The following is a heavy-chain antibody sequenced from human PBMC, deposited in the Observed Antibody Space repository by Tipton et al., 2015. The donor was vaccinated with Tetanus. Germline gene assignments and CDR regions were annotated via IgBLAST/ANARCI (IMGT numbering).Heavy chain of an antibody. CDR2: IYNIGTT. V-gene: IGHV4-4*08. D-gene: IGHD5-12*01. J-gene: IGHJ6*02. Sequence: TLSLTCTVSGDSISSFHWSWIRQPPGKGLEWIGYIYNIGTTKYNPSLKSRVTILLDMSKNQLSLKLSSMTAADTAVYYCARENGGYDYYYYYGMDVWGQGTTVPVSS. CDR1: GDSISSFH. CDR3: ARENGGYDYYYYYGMDV.